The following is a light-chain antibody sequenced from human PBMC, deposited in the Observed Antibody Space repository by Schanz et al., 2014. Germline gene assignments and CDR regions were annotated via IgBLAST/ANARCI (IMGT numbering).Light chain of an antibody. J-gene: IGKJ2*01. CDR3: QQYYSTPPYT. Sequence: EIVMTQSPATLSVSPGERATLSCRASQSVSSNLAWYQQKPGQAPRLLIYDTSTRATGIPARFSGSGSGTEFTLTISILEAEDVAVYYCQQYYSTPPYTFGQGTKLEIK. CDR1: QSVSSN. CDR2: DTS. V-gene: IGKV3-15*01.